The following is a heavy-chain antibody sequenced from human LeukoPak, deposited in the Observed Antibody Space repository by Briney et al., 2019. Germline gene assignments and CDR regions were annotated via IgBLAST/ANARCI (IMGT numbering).Heavy chain of an antibody. Sequence: PSETLSLTCAVYGGSFSGYYWSWIRQPPGKGLEWIGEINHSGSTDYNPSLKSRVTISVDTSKNQFSLKLSSVTAADTAVYYCARRRIVVVPAAHKRGAFDIWGQGTMVTVSS. CDR3: ARRRIVVVPAAHKRGAFDI. V-gene: IGHV4-34*01. J-gene: IGHJ3*02. CDR1: GGSFSGYY. CDR2: INHSGST. D-gene: IGHD2-2*01.